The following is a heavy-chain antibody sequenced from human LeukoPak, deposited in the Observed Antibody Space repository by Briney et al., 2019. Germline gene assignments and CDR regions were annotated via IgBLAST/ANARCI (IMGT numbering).Heavy chain of an antibody. CDR3: ARDPGFGEKWFEAFDI. V-gene: IGHV1-69*06. CDR2: IIPIFGTA. Sequence: SVKVSCKAPGGTFSSYAISWVRQAPGQGLEWMGGIIPIFGTANYAQKFQGRVTITADKSTSTAYMELSSLRSEDTAVYYCARDPGFGEKWFEAFDIWGQGTMVTVSS. CDR1: GGTFSSYA. J-gene: IGHJ3*02. D-gene: IGHD3-10*01.